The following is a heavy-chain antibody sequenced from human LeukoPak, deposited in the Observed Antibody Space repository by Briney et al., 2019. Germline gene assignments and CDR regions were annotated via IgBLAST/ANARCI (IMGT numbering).Heavy chain of an antibody. D-gene: IGHD2-2*01. CDR2: MSSSGSTI. J-gene: IGHJ4*02. Sequence: PGGALRLSCAASGFTFSSYEMNWVRQAPGKELEWVSYMSSSGSTIYYADSVKGRFTISRDNAKNSLYLQMNSLRAEDTAVYYCAREGCSSTSCLDYWGQGTLVTVS. CDR3: AREGCSSTSCLDY. V-gene: IGHV3-48*03. CDR1: GFTFSSYE.